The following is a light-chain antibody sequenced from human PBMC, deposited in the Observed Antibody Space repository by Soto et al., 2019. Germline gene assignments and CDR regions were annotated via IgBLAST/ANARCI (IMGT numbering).Light chain of an antibody. CDR2: EVS. CDR1: SSDVGGYDY. CDR3: SSYSIRTAYL. V-gene: IGLV2-14*01. Sequence: QSALTQPASVSGSPGQTITISCTGTSSDVGGYDYVSWYQLHPGKAPKLMVFEVSNRSSGVSYRFSGSKSGNTASLTISGLEAEDEADYFCSSYSIRTAYLFGTGTKVTVL. J-gene: IGLJ1*01.